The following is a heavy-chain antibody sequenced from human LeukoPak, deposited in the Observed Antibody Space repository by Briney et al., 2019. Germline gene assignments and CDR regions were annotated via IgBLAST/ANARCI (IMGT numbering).Heavy chain of an antibody. D-gene: IGHD3-22*01. Sequence: ASVKVSCKVSGYTLTELSMHWVRQAPGKGLEWMGGFDPEDGETIYAQTFQGRVTMTEDTSTDTAYMELSSLRSEDTAVYYCATDTRYYYDSSPYFDYWGQGTLVTVSS. CDR1: GYTLTELS. CDR3: ATDTRYYYDSSPYFDY. J-gene: IGHJ4*02. CDR2: FDPEDGET. V-gene: IGHV1-24*01.